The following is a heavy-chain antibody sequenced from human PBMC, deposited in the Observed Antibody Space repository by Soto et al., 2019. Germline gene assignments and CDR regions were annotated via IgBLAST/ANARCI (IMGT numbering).Heavy chain of an antibody. CDR3: ARDVSTGSSSLYLDAFDI. CDR2: INRDGSKK. V-gene: IGHV3-7*05. D-gene: IGHD6-13*01. J-gene: IGHJ3*02. CDR1: GFTLSAYW. Sequence: EVQLEESGGDLVQPGGSLRLSCAASGFTLSAYWMTWVRQAPGKGLEWVANINRDGSKKSYLDSVRGRFTISRDNVGNSLYLQMDSLRAHDTALYYCARDVSTGSSSLYLDAFDIWGQGTMVTVSS.